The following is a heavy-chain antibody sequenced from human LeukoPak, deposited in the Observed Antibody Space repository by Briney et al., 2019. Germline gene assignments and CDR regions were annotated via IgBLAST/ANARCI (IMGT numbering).Heavy chain of an antibody. CDR1: GDTFNSDH. D-gene: IGHD3-9*01. Sequence: GASVKVSCKSSGDTFNSDHLHWVRQAPGHEFERMGILNPSGGRTRNAEKFQDRLFLTMDMSTNTVYMELNSLTSEDTAVYYCATGADILTPFDNWGQGSLVTVSS. V-gene: IGHV1-46*02. CDR2: LNPSGGRT. CDR3: ATGADILTPFDN. J-gene: IGHJ4*02.